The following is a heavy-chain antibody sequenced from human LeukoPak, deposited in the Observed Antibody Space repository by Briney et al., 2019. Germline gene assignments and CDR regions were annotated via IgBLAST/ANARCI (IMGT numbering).Heavy chain of an antibody. V-gene: IGHV4-34*01. D-gene: IGHD6-19*01. CDR2: INHSGST. CDR1: GGSFSGYY. J-gene: IGHJ4*02. Sequence: KASETLSLTCAVYGGSFSGYYWSWIRQPPGKGLEWIGEINHSGSTNYNPSLKSRVTISVDKSKNQFSLKLSSVTAADTAVYYCARYSSGWYLGVYFDYWGQGTLVTVSS. CDR3: ARYSSGWYLGVYFDY.